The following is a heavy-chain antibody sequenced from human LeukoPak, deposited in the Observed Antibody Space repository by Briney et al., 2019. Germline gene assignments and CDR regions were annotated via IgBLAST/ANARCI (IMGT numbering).Heavy chain of an antibody. D-gene: IGHD3-22*01. CDR1: GFTFSSYG. CDR2: ISYDGSNK. J-gene: IGHJ4*02. CDR3: ARDPYSIDYYDSSGYYLDY. V-gene: IGHV3-30*03. Sequence: GGSLRLSCAASGFTFSSYGMHWVRQAPGKGLEWVAVISYDGSNKYYADSVKGRFTISRDNSKNTLYLQMNSLRAEDTAVYYCARDPYSIDYYDSSGYYLDYWGQGTLVTVSS.